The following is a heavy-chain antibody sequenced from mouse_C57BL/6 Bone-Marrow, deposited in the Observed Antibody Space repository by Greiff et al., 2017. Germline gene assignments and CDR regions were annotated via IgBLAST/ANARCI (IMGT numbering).Heavy chain of an antibody. Sequence: VQLQQSGAELAKPGASVKLSCKASGYTFTSYWMHWVKQRPGQGLEWIGYNNPSSGYTKYNQKFKDKATLTADKSSSTAYMQLSRLTYEDSAVYYCARSPLERPWYFDVGGTETTVTVAS. V-gene: IGHV1-7*01. CDR3: ARSPLERPWYFDV. CDR1: GYTFTSYW. J-gene: IGHJ1*02. D-gene: IGHD6-1*01. CDR2: NNPSSGYT.